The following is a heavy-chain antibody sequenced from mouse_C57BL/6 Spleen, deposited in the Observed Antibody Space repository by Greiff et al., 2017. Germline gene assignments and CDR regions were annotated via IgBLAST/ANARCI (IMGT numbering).Heavy chain of an antibody. CDR1: GYAFSSYW. J-gene: IGHJ1*03. V-gene: IGHV1-80*01. Sequence: QVQLQQSGAELVKPGASVKISCKASGYAFSSYWMNWVKQRPGKGLEWIGQIYPGDGDTNYNGKFKGKATLTADKSSSTAYMQLSSLTSEDSAVYFRARPQPSYWYFDVWGTGTTVTVSS. CDR2: IYPGDGDT. CDR3: ARPQPSYWYFDV.